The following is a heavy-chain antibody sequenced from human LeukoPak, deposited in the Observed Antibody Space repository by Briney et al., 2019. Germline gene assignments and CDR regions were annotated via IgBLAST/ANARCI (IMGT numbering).Heavy chain of an antibody. V-gene: IGHV3-66*02. CDR2: IYSGGST. CDR1: GFTVSSNY. D-gene: IGHD2-2*01. Sequence: GGSLRLSCAASGFTVSSNYMSWVRQAPGKGLEWVSVIYSGGSTYYADPVKGRFTISRDNSKNTLYLQMNSLRAEDTAVYYCARDAPPWCSSTSCYPTPSFDPWGQGTLVTVSS. J-gene: IGHJ5*02. CDR3: ARDAPPWCSSTSCYPTPSFDP.